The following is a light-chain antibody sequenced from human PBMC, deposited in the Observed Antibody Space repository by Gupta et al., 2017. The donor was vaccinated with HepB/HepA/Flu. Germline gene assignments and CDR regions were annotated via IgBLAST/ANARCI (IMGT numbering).Light chain of an antibody. J-gene: IGLJ2*01. CDR3: CSYAGSSTLVV. Sequence: QSALTQPASVSGSPGQSITISCTGTSSDVGSYNLVSWYHQHPGKAPKLMIYEVSKRPSGVSNRFPGSKSGNTASLPISGLQAEDEADYYCCSYAGSSTLVVFGGGTKLTVL. CDR2: EVS. CDR1: SSDVGSYNL. V-gene: IGLV2-23*02.